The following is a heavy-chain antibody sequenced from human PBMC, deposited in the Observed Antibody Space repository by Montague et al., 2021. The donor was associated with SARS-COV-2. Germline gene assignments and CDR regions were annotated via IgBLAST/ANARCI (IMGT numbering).Heavy chain of an antibody. J-gene: IGHJ6*03. CDR1: GGSFSTYS. Sequence: SETLSLTCAVHGGSFSTYSWNWIRQPPGKGLEWIGEIHHGGSTNYNPSLKSRVTISADTSKNQFSLKLTSVAAADTAVYYCARLGDGVVPSPILGVVPYYSYYDMDVWGKGTTVTVSS. D-gene: IGHD2-2*02. V-gene: IGHV4-34*01. CDR3: ARLGDGVVPSPILGVVPYYSYYDMDV. CDR2: IHHGGST.